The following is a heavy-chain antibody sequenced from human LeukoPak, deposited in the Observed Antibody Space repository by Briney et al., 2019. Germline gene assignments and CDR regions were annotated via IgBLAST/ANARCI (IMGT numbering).Heavy chain of an antibody. J-gene: IGHJ4*02. CDR3: AKEAGAAGTSWNIDF. V-gene: IGHV3-23*01. CDR2: ISGSGDNT. CDR1: GFTFSSHG. Sequence: GGSLRLSCAASGFTFSSHGMSWVRQAPGKGLEWVSTISGSGDNTYYADSVKGRFSISRDNSKNTLYPQMGSLRAADTAVYFCAKEAGAAGTSWNIDFWGQGALVTVSS. D-gene: IGHD1-1*01.